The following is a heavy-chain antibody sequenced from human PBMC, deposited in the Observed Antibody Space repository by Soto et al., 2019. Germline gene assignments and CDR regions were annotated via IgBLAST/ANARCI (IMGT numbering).Heavy chain of an antibody. CDR2: INPSGGST. CDR3: ASRMWDDTTPHNYYYYGMDV. D-gene: IGHD1-26*01. V-gene: IGHV1-46*01. Sequence: GASVKVSCKASGCTFTSYYMHWVRQAPGQGLEWMGIINPSGGSTSYAQKFQGRVTMTRDTSTSTVYMELSSLRSEDTAVYYCASRMWDDTTPHNYYYYGMDVWGQGTTVTVSS. CDR1: GCTFTSYY. J-gene: IGHJ6*02.